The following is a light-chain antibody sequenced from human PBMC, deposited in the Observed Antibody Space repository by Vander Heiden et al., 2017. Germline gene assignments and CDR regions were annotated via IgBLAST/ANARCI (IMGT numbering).Light chain of an antibody. J-gene: IGKJ4*01. CDR2: DAS. CDR3: QQRSNWPLT. Sequence: ELVLTQSPATLSLSPGERATLSCRASQSVSSYLAWYQQKPGQAPRLLIYDASNRATGIPARFSGSGSGTDFTLTIDSLEPEDFAVYYCQQRSNWPLTFGGGTKVELK. CDR1: QSVSSY. V-gene: IGKV3-11*01.